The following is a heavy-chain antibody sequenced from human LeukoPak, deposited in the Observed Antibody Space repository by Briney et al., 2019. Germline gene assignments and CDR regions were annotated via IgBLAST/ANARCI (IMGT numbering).Heavy chain of an antibody. CDR3: ARVGNYYELGY. CDR1: GFTFSSYA. J-gene: IGHJ4*02. V-gene: IGHV3-21*01. D-gene: IGHD3-22*01. Sequence: GGSLRLSCVASGFTFSSYAMSWVRQAPGKGLEWVSSISSSSSYIYYADSVKGRFTISRDNAKKSLYLQMNSLRAEDTAVYYCARVGNYYELGYWGQGTLVTVSS. CDR2: ISSSSSYI.